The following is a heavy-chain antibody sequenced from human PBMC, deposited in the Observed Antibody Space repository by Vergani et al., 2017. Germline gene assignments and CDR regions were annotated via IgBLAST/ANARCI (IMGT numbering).Heavy chain of an antibody. Sequence: QVQLVQSGAEVKKPGASVKVSCEGSGYTFRNYGISWVRQAPGEGLEWLGWISVYNGETKFAQKFQGRVTLTRDTSTDTAYMELSSLRSEDTALYYCARXENYYGSGSPPLDYWGQGTLVTVSS. D-gene: IGHD3-10*01. V-gene: IGHV1-18*04. CDR1: GYTFRNYG. CDR3: ARXENYYGSGSPPLDY. J-gene: IGHJ4*02. CDR2: ISVYNGET.